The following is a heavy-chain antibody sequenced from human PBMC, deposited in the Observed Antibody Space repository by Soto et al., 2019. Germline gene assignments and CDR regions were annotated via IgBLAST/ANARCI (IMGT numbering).Heavy chain of an antibody. CDR3: ARSESIAAADTEGAWFDP. Sequence: QVQLVQSGAEVKKPGSSVKVSCKASGGTFSSYAISWVRQAPGQGLEWRGGIIPIFGTANYAQKFQGRVTFTADESTSTAYMELSSLRSEDTAVYYCARSESIAAADTEGAWFDPWGQGTLVTVSS. CDR2: IIPIFGTA. D-gene: IGHD6-13*01. J-gene: IGHJ5*02. V-gene: IGHV1-69*01. CDR1: GGTFSSYA.